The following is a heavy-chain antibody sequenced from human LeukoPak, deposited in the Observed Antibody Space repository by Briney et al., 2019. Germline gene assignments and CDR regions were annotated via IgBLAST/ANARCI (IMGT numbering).Heavy chain of an antibody. V-gene: IGHV4-59*01. CDR1: GGSISSYY. D-gene: IGHD6-13*01. J-gene: IGHJ4*02. Sequence: SETLSLTCTVSGGSISSYYWSWIRQPPGKGLEWIGYIYYSGSTNYNPSLKSRVTISVDTSKNQFSLKLSSVTAADTAVYYCARGSSWYAWYYFDYWGQGTLVTVSS. CDR2: IYYSGST. CDR3: ARGSSWYAWYYFDY.